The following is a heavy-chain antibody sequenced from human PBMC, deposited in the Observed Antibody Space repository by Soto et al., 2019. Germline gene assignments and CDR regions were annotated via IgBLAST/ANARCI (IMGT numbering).Heavy chain of an antibody. Sequence: ASVKVSCKASGYTFTGYYMHWVRQAPGQGLEWMGWINPNSGGTNYAQKFQGWVTMTRDTSISTAYMELSRLRSDDTAVYYCARAGNYYDSSGYLSFDYWGQGTLVTVSS. CDR3: ARAGNYYDSSGYLSFDY. V-gene: IGHV1-2*04. D-gene: IGHD3-22*01. CDR1: GYTFTGYY. CDR2: INPNSGGT. J-gene: IGHJ4*02.